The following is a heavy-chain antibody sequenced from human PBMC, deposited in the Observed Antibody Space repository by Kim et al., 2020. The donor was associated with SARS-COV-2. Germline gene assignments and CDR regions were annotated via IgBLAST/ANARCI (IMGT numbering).Heavy chain of an antibody. J-gene: IGHJ3*02. D-gene: IGHD2-2*01. CDR2: ISAYNGNT. V-gene: IGHV1-18*04. Sequence: ASVKVSCKASGYTFTSYGISWVRQDPGQGLEWMGWISAYNGNTHYAQKLQGRVTMTTDTSTSTAYMELRSLRSDDTAVYYCAREPYCSSTSCYPGIKSDIWRQGKRVTVSS. CDR1: GYTFTSYG. CDR3: AREPYCSSTSCYPGIKSDI.